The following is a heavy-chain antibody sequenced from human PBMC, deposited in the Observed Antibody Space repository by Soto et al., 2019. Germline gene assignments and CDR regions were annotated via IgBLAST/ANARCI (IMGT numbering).Heavy chain of an antibody. D-gene: IGHD3-10*01. CDR2: IYYSGST. V-gene: IGHV4-39*01. J-gene: IGHJ4*02. CDR3: ARXGSX. Sequence: QLQLQESGPGLVKPSETLSLTCTVSGVSIRTTSYYWGWIRRPPGKGLEWIGSIYYSGSTYYNPSLKSRLTISLDSSKNXXXXXXXXXXXXXTAMYYCARXGSXWGRXT. CDR1: GVSIRTTSYY.